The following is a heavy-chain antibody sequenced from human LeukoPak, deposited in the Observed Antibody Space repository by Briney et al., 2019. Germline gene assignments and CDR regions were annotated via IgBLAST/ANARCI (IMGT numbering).Heavy chain of an antibody. CDR3: AQKLGRVGAFSI. D-gene: IGHD1-26*01. J-gene: IGHJ3*02. CDR2: IWYDGSNK. CDR1: GSTFSSSG. Sequence: GGSLRLSCAAPGSTFSSSGMHWGRQAPGKELEWVAVIWYDGSNKYYADSVKGRFIISRDNSKNTLYLQMNRLRADDTAGYYCAQKLGRVGAFSICGQGTMVTVSS. V-gene: IGHV3-33*06.